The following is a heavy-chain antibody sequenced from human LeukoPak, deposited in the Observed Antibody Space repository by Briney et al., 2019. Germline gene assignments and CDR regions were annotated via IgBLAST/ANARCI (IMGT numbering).Heavy chain of an antibody. V-gene: IGHV4-30-2*01. J-gene: IGHJ4*02. CDR1: GGSISSGGYS. CDR2: IYHSGST. D-gene: IGHD3-22*01. Sequence: SQTLSLTCAVSGGSISSGGYSWSWIRQPPGKGLEWIGYIYHSGSTYYNPSLKSRVTISVDRSKNQFSLKLSSVPAADTAVYYCASVHLVVSGGYFDYWGQGTPVTVYS. CDR3: ASVHLVVSGGYFDY.